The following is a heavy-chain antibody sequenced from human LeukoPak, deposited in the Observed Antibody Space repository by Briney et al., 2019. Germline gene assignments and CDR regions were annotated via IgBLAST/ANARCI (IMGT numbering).Heavy chain of an antibody. Sequence: SETLSLTCTVSGGSICSGGYYWSWIRQHPGKGLEWIGYIYYSGSTYYNPSLKSRVTISVDTSKNQFSLKLSSVTAADTAVYYCARGSYYYDSSGYWGPNAFDIWGQGTMVTVSS. J-gene: IGHJ3*02. CDR1: GGSICSGGYY. CDR3: ARGSYYYDSSGYWGPNAFDI. CDR2: IYYSGST. D-gene: IGHD3-22*01. V-gene: IGHV4-31*03.